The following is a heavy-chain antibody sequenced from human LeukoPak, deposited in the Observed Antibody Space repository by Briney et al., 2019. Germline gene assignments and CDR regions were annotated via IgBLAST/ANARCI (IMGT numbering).Heavy chain of an antibody. Sequence: TGGSLRLSCAASGFTFSSYSMNWVRQAPGKGLEWVSSISSSSSYIYYADSVKGRFTISRDNAKNSLYLQMNSLRAEDTAVYYCARSSGAMGWNDYWGQGTLVTVSS. V-gene: IGHV3-21*01. CDR3: ARSSGAMGWNDY. CDR1: GFTFSSYS. J-gene: IGHJ4*02. D-gene: IGHD3-22*01. CDR2: ISSSSSYI.